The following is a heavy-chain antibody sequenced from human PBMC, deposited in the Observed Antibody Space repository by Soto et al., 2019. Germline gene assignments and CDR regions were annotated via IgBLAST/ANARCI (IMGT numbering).Heavy chain of an antibody. D-gene: IGHD1-1*01. CDR1: GYTFTSYY. J-gene: IGHJ6*02. V-gene: IGHV1-46*01. Sequence: ASVKVSCEASGYTFTSYYMHWVRQAPGQGLEWMGIINPSGDSTSYAQKFQGRVTMTRDTSTSTVYMELSSLRSEDTAVYYCASNEQPTYYYGMDVWGQGTTVTVSS. CDR3: ASNEQPTYYYGMDV. CDR2: INPSGDST.